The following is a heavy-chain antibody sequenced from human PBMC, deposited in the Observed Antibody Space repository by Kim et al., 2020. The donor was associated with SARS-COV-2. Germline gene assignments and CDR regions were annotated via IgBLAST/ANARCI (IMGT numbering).Heavy chain of an antibody. D-gene: IGHD3-9*01. Sequence: SETLSLTCTVSGGSISSSSYYWGWIRQPPGKGLEWIGSIYYSGSTYYNPSLRSRVTISVDTSKNQFSLKLSSVTAADTAVYYCARQGMTGYYSDYWGQGTQVTVSS. CDR2: IYYSGST. J-gene: IGHJ4*02. CDR3: ARQGMTGYYSDY. CDR1: GGSISSSSYY. V-gene: IGHV4-39*01.